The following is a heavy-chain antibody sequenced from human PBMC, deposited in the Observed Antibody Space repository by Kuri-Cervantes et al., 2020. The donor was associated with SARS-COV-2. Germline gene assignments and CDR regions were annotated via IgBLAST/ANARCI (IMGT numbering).Heavy chain of an antibody. Sequence: ESLKISCTVSGGSVSSGSYYWSWIRQPPGKGLEWIGYIYYSGSTNYNPSLKSRVTISVDTSKNQFSLKLSSVTAADTAVYYCAREMAAAGGFDYWGQGTLVTVSS. D-gene: IGHD6-13*01. CDR1: GGSVSSGSYY. CDR3: AREMAAAGGFDY. CDR2: IYYSGST. V-gene: IGHV4-61*01. J-gene: IGHJ4*02.